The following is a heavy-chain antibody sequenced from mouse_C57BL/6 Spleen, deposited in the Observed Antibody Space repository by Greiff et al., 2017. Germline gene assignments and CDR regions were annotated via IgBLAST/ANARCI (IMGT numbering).Heavy chain of an antibody. V-gene: IGHV1-18*01. D-gene: IGHD2-2*01. CDR3: ARSRVKAMDY. CDR1: GYTFTDYN. Sequence: VQLQQSGPELVKPGASVKIPCKASGYTFTDYNMDWVKQSHGKSLEWIGDITPNNGGTIYNQKFKGKATLTVDKSSSTAYMELRSLTSEDTAVYYCARSRVKAMDYWGQGTSVTVSS. CDR2: ITPNNGGT. J-gene: IGHJ4*01.